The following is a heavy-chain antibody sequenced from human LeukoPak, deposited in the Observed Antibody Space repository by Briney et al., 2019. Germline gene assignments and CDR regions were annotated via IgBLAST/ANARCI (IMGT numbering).Heavy chain of an antibody. V-gene: IGHV4-34*01. CDR2: INARGDT. D-gene: IGHD2-2*01. CDR1: GWSFNDYY. CDR3: ARGQVPAARGYNWFDP. Sequence: ASETLSLTCAVYGWSFNDYYWNWLRQPPGKGLEWIGEINARGDTNYNPSLKSRVTISVDTSKKQFSLRLTSMIAADTALYYCARGQVPAARGYNWFDPWGQGTLVTDSS. J-gene: IGHJ5*02.